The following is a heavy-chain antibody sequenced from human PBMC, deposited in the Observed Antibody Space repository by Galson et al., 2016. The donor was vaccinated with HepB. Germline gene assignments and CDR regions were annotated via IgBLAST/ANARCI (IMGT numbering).Heavy chain of an antibody. CDR1: GFMFNTYA. Sequence: SLRLSCAASGFMFNTYAAHWIRQAPGKGLEYVSGITRSGGTTYYSDSVKGRFTISRDNSKNMLFLQMSSLRTEDTAVYYCVKVGTLRDFFYYMDVWGKGTTVTVSS. D-gene: IGHD1-14*01. V-gene: IGHV3-64D*06. CDR2: ITRSGGTT. J-gene: IGHJ6*03. CDR3: VKVGTLRDFFYYMDV.